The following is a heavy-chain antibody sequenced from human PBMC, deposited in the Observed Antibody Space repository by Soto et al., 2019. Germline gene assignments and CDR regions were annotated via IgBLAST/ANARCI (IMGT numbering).Heavy chain of an antibody. CDR3: AKGGARSWSPYYYYGMDV. CDR2: ISYDGSNK. V-gene: IGHV3-30*18. Sequence: QVQLVESGGGVVQPGRSLRLSCAASGFTFSSYGMHWVRQAPGKGLEWVAVISYDGSNKYYADSVKGRFTISRDNSKNTLYLQMNSLRAEDTAVYYCAKGGARSWSPYYYYGMDVWGQGTTVTVSS. CDR1: GFTFSSYG. J-gene: IGHJ6*02. D-gene: IGHD6-13*01.